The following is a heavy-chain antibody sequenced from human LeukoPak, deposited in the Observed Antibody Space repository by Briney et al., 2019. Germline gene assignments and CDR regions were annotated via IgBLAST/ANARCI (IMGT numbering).Heavy chain of an antibody. V-gene: IGHV1-18*04. D-gene: IGHD4-17*01. J-gene: IGHJ4*02. CDR2: ISAYNGNT. CDR3: ARDSSYGYGEHLAPDY. Sequence: ASVKVSCKASGYTFTSYGISWVRQAPGQGLEWMGWISAYNGNTNYAQKLQGRVTMTTDTSTSTAYMELRSLRSDGTAVYYCARDSSYGYGEHLAPDYWGQGTLVTVSS. CDR1: GYTFTSYG.